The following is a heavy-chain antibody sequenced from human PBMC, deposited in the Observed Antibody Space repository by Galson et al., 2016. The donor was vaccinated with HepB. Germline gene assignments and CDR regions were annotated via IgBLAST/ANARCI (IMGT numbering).Heavy chain of an antibody. CDR2: ISYDGSYK. CDR3: AKDLAYYYDSTGYYTGLDY. D-gene: IGHD3-22*01. V-gene: IGHV3-30*18. Sequence: SLRLSCAASGFTFSSYGMHWVRQAPGKGLEWVAVISYDGSYKYYADSVKGRFTISRDNSKNTLYLQMNSLRAEDTAVYYCAKDLAYYYDSTGYYTGLDYWGQGTLVTVSS. J-gene: IGHJ4*02. CDR1: GFTFSSYG.